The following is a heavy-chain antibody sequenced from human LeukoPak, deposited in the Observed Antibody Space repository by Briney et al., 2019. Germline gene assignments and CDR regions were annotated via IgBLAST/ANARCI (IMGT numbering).Heavy chain of an antibody. CDR2: SSAYNGNT. Sequence: GASGKLSCKASGYTFTSYGISWGREAPGQGLEWMGGSSAYNGNTNYAQKLQGRVTMTTDTSTSTAYMEFRSRRSDDTAVHYCARDTYITMVRGVTNWFDPWGQRTLLTVSS. CDR3: ARDTYITMVRGVTNWFDP. V-gene: IGHV1-18*01. CDR1: GYTFTSYG. D-gene: IGHD3-10*01. J-gene: IGHJ5*02.